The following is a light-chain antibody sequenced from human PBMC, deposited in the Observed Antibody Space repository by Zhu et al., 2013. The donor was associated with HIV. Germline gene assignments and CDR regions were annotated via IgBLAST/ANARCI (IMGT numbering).Light chain of an antibody. CDR2: GAS. J-gene: IGKJ1*01. CDR3: QQYNNWPWT. V-gene: IGKV3-15*01. Sequence: IMMSQSPATVSVSPGERVTLSCRASQNVGRNVAWYQQQFGQPPRLLIYGASTRETGVPARFSGSGSGTDFTLIISSLQSEDFAIYYCQQYNNWPWTFGQGTKVEIK. CDR1: QNVGRN.